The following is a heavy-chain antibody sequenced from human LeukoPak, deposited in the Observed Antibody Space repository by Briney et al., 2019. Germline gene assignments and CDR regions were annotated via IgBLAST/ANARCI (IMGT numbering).Heavy chain of an antibody. J-gene: IGHJ5*02. V-gene: IGHV4-31*03. CDR1: GGSISSGGYY. CDR3: ARARIVVVPAAIQVNWFDP. D-gene: IGHD2-2*01. CDR2: TYYSGST. Sequence: SETLSLTCTVSGGSISSGGYYWSWIRQHPGKGLEWIGYTYYSGSTYYNPSLKSRVTISVDTSKNQFSLKLSSVTAADTAVYYCARARIVVVPAAIQVNWFDPWGQGTLVTVSS.